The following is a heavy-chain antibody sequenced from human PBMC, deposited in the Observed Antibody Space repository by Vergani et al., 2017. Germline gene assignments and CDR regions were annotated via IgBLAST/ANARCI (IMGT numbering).Heavy chain of an antibody. D-gene: IGHD2-2*01. V-gene: IGHV3-53*02. CDR2: IYSGGST. CDR1: GFTVSSNY. Sequence: EVQLVETGGGLIQPGGSLRLSCAASGFTVSSNYMSWVRQAPGKGLEWVSVIYSGGSTYYADSVKGRFTISGDNSKNTLYLQMNSLRAEDTAVYYCARARRCSSTSCFYFDYWGQGTLVTVSS. CDR3: ARARRCSSTSCFYFDY. J-gene: IGHJ4*02.